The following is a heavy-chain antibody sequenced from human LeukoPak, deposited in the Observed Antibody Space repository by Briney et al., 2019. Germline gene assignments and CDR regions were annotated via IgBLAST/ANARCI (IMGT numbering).Heavy chain of an antibody. CDR2: NNPNSGGT. D-gene: IGHD5-24*01. V-gene: IGHV1-2*02. J-gene: IGHJ4*02. CDR1: GYTFTGYY. Sequence: ASVKVSCKASGYTFTGYYMHWVRQAPGQGLEWMGWNNPNSGGTNYAQKFQGRVTMTRDTSISTAYMELSRLRSDDTAVYYCARDRARRRDGYNLGYWGQGTLVTVSS. CDR3: ARDRARRRDGYNLGY.